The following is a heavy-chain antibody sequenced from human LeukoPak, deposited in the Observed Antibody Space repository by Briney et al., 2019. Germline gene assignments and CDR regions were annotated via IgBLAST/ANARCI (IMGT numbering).Heavy chain of an antibody. J-gene: IGHJ5*02. CDR2: IIPIFGTA. Sequence: ASVKVSCKASGGTFSSYAISWVRQAPGQGLECMGGIIPIFGTANYAQKFQGRVTITADKSTSTAYMELSSLRSEDTAVYYCARDRGVVPAATYNWFDPWGQGTLVTVSS. CDR3: ARDRGVVPAATYNWFDP. V-gene: IGHV1-69*06. CDR1: GGTFSSYA. D-gene: IGHD2-2*01.